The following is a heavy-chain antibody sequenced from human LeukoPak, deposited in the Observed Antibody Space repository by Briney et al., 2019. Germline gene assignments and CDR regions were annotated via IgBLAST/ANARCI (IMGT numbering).Heavy chain of an antibody. CDR3: ARIHSLYYYDSSGYGAFDI. D-gene: IGHD3-22*01. Sequence: PGGSLRLSRAASGFTFSSYGMHWVRQAPGKGLEWVAVIWNDGSNKYYADSVKGRFTIPRDNSKNTLYMQMNSLRAEDTAVYYCARIHSLYYYDSSGYGAFDIWGQGTMVTVSS. CDR2: IWNDGSNK. CDR1: GFTFSSYG. J-gene: IGHJ3*02. V-gene: IGHV3-33*01.